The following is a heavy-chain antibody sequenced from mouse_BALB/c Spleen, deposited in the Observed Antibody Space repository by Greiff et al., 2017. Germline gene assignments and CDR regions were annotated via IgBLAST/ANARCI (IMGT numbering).Heavy chain of an antibody. CDR1: GFTFSSYG. CDR3: ARHNGSSRAWFAY. CDR2: ISSGGSYT. Sequence: EVNVVESGGDLVKPGGSLKLSCAASGFTFSSYGMSWVRQTPDKRLEWVATISSGGSYTYYPDSVKGRFTISRDNAKNTLYLQMSSLKSEDTAMYYCARHNGSSRAWFAYWGQGTLVTVSA. J-gene: IGHJ3*01. D-gene: IGHD1-1*01. V-gene: IGHV5-6*01.